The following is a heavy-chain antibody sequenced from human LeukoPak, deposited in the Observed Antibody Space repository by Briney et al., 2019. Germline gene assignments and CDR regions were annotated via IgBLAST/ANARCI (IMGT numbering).Heavy chain of an antibody. CDR3: TTAYSSGWYYYYYYGVDV. V-gene: IGHV3-15*01. Sequence: PGGSLRLSCAASGFTFSNAWMSWVRQAPGKGLEWVGRIKSKTDGGTTDYAAPVKGRFTISRDDSKNTLYLQMNSLKTEDTAVYYCTTAYSSGWYYYYYYGVDVWGQGTTVTVSS. D-gene: IGHD6-19*01. CDR1: GFTFSNAW. J-gene: IGHJ6*02. CDR2: IKSKTDGGTT.